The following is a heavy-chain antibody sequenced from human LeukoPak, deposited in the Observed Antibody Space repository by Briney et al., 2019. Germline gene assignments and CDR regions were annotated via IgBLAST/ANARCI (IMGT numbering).Heavy chain of an antibody. CDR1: GFTFSSYA. D-gene: IGHD3-3*01. J-gene: IGHJ5*02. CDR2: ISGSGGST. Sequence: GASLRLTCAASGFTFSSYAMSWGRKAPGKGLEWVSAISGSGGSTYYADSVKGRFTISRDNSKNTLYLQMNSLRAEDTAVYYCAKEALTLRFRNWFDPWGQGTLVTVSS. CDR3: AKEALTLRFRNWFDP. V-gene: IGHV3-23*01.